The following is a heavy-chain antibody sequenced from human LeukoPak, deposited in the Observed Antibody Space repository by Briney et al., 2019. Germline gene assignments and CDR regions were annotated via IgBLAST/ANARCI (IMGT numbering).Heavy chain of an antibody. CDR2: ISTTSTYT. CDR1: GFTFSDYY. D-gene: IGHD6-19*01. J-gene: IGHJ4*02. Sequence: PGGSLRLCCAASGFTFSDYYMSWIRQAPGKGLEWVSYISTTSTYTDYADSVKGRFTISRDNSKNTLYLQMNSLRAEDTAVYYCASQTYSSGWYYFDYWGQGSLVTVSS. V-gene: IGHV3-11*03. CDR3: ASQTYSSGWYYFDY.